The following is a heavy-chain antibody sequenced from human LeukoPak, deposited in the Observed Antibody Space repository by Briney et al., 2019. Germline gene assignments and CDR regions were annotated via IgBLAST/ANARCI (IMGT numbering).Heavy chain of an antibody. D-gene: IGHD7-27*01. Sequence: GGSLRLSCAASGFTFSSYNMNWARQAPGKGLEWVSSISSNTSYRYYADSVKGRFTISRDNAKNSLYLQMNSLRAEDTAVYYCAKGGDAGRYWYFDLWGRGTLVTVSS. CDR1: GFTFSSYN. V-gene: IGHV3-21*01. CDR3: AKGGDAGRYWYFDL. CDR2: ISSNTSYR. J-gene: IGHJ2*01.